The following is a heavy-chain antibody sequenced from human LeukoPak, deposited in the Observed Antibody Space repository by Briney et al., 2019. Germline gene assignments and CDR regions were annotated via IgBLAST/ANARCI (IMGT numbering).Heavy chain of an antibody. CDR1: GGTFSSYA. J-gene: IGHJ5*02. CDR3: ARVLYYDILTGYYHPYNWFDP. CDR2: IIPIFGTA. D-gene: IGHD3-9*01. Sequence: SVKVSCKASGGTFSSYAISWVRQAPGQGLEWIGGIIPIFGTANYAQKFQGRVTITADKSTSTAYMELSSLRSEDTAVYYCARVLYYDILTGYYHPYNWFDPWGQGTLVTVSS. V-gene: IGHV1-69*06.